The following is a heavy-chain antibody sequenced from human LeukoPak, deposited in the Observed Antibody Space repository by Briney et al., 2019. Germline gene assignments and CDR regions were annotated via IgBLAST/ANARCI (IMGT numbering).Heavy chain of an antibody. CDR2: ISYDGSNK. CDR1: GFTFSSYG. Sequence: GGSLRLSCAASGFTFSSYGMHWVRQAPGKGLEWVAVISYDGSNKYYADSVKGRFTISRDNSKNTLYLQMNSLRAEDTAVYYCAKDACRDGDCRIDYWGQGTLVTVSS. V-gene: IGHV3-30*18. D-gene: IGHD2-2*01. J-gene: IGHJ4*02. CDR3: AKDACRDGDCRIDY.